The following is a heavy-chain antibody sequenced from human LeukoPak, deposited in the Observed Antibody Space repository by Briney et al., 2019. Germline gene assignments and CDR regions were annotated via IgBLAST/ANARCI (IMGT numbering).Heavy chain of an antibody. D-gene: IGHD2-2*01. CDR1: GGSFSGYY. CDR3: ARHIVVVPAAFDY. J-gene: IGHJ4*02. CDR2: INHSGST. Sequence: PSETLSLTCAVYGGSFSGYYWSWIRQPPGKGLEWIGEINHSGSTNYNPSLKSRVTISVDTSKNQFSLKLSSVTAADTAVYYCARHIVVVPAAFDYWGQGTLVTVSS. V-gene: IGHV4-34*01.